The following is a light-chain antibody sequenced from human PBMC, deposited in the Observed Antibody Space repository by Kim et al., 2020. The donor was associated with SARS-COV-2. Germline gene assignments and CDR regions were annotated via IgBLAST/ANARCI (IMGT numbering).Light chain of an antibody. CDR2: EVS. J-gene: IGLJ3*02. V-gene: IGLV2-8*01. CDR1: ISDVGDYNF. CDR3: SSYAGTNTWV. Sequence: QSALTQPPSASGSPEQSVTISCTGTISDVGDYNFVSWYQQHPGTAPKLIIYEVSQRPSGVPDRFSGSKSGNTASLTVSGLQAEDEADYFCSSYAGTNTWVFGGGTQLTVL.